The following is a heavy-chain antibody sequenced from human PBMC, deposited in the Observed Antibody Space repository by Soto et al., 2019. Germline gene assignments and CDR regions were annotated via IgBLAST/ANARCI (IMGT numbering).Heavy chain of an antibody. CDR3: TTQYSSGWYVAFDI. D-gene: IGHD6-19*01. CDR1: GFTFSNAW. J-gene: IGHJ3*02. CDR2: IKSKTDGGTT. Sequence: GGSLRLSCAASGFTFSNAWMSWVRQAPGKGLEWVGRIKSKTDGGTTDYAAPVKGRFTISRDDSKNTLYLQMNSLKTEDTAVYYCTTQYSSGWYVAFDIWGQGTMGTVSS. V-gene: IGHV3-15*01.